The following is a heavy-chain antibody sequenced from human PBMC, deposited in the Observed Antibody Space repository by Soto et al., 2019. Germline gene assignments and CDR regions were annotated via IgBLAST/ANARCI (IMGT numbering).Heavy chain of an antibody. CDR3: ARAIGWFGELLGGYYFDY. J-gene: IGHJ4*02. Sequence: QLQLQESGSGLVKPSQTLSLTCAVSGGSISSGGYSWSWIRQPPGKGLEWIGYMYHSGSTYYNPSLKSRVTISVDRSKHQFSLKLSSVTAADTAVYYCARAIGWFGELLGGYYFDYWGQGTLVTVSS. V-gene: IGHV4-30-2*01. CDR1: GGSISSGGYS. D-gene: IGHD3-10*01. CDR2: MYHSGST.